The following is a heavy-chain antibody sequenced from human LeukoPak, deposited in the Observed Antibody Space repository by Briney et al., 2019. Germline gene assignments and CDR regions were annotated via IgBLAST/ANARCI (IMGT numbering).Heavy chain of an antibody. CDR3: AKKASDTSCFDY. CDR2: IKNDGAVK. D-gene: IGHD2-2*01. Sequence: GGSLRLSCAASGFTFSYHWMTWVRQAPGKGLEWVANIKNDGAVKNYVDSVKGRFTISRDNSKNTLYLQMNSLRAEDTAVYYCAKKASDTSCFDYWGQGTLVTVSS. CDR1: GFTFSYHW. V-gene: IGHV3-7*03. J-gene: IGHJ4*02.